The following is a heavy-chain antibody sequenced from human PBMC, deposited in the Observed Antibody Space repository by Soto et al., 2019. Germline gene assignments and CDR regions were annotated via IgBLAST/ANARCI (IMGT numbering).Heavy chain of an antibody. V-gene: IGHV4-30-4*01. CDR3: GTVRASWYIDY. Sequence: QVQLQESDPGPLKPSQTLSLTCTVSGASLTTGNFYWSWIRQPPGKGLEWIAYISYSGTPYYNPSLRGRLSVSAATCKNQFALELKYVTVADTAVYYCGTVRASWYIDYWGQGTLVTVSS. D-gene: IGHD6-6*01. CDR2: ISYSGTP. CDR1: GASLTTGNFY. J-gene: IGHJ4*02.